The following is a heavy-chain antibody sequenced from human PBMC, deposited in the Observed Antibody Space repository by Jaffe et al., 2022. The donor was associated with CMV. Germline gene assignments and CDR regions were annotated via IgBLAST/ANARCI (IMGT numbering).Heavy chain of an antibody. V-gene: IGHV3-9*01. CDR2: ISWNTGRI. D-gene: IGHD3-10*01. CDR1: GFTFDDYA. J-gene: IGHJ6*02. Sequence: EVQLVESGGGLVQPGRSLRLSCAASGFTFDDYAMHWVRQAPGKGLEWVSGISWNTGRIGYADSVKGRFTISRDNANNSMYLQMNSLRAEDTALYYCAKDVMVRDYYYYGMDVWGQGTTVTVSS. CDR3: AKDVMVRDYYYYGMDV.